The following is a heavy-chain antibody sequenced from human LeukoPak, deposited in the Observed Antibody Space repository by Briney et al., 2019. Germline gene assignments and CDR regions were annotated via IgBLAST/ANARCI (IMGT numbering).Heavy chain of an antibody. CDR1: GYTFTDYY. CDR3: GTLPMVRRAPLDY. V-gene: IGHV1-2*02. D-gene: IGHD3-10*01. Sequence: ASVTVSCKASGYTFTDYYIHWVRQAPGEGLEWMGWINPSSGATNHAQSFQGRVTMTRGTSISTAYMELTRLRSDDTAVYYCGTLPMVRRAPLDYWGRGTLVTVSS. J-gene: IGHJ4*02. CDR2: INPSSGAT.